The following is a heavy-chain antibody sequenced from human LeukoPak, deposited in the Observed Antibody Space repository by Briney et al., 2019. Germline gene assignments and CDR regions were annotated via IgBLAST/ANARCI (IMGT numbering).Heavy chain of an antibody. Sequence: ASVKVSCKASGYTFNNYGISWVRQAPGQGLEWMGWVSSYNGGTNYAQKFQGRVTMSTDTSTSTAYMELRSLTFDDTAIYYCAKDWHILTGRNCFDPWGQGTLVTVSS. CDR2: VSSYNGGT. D-gene: IGHD3-9*01. J-gene: IGHJ5*02. V-gene: IGHV1-18*01. CDR1: GYTFNNYG. CDR3: AKDWHILTGRNCFDP.